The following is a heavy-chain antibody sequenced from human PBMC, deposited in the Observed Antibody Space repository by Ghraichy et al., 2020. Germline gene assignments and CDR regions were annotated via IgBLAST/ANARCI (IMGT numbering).Heavy chain of an antibody. CDR2: INHSGST. CDR3: ARNCIAVAGTGYYYYGMDV. CDR1: GGSVRGYY. Sequence: SETLSLTCAGDGGSVRGYYWSGIRQPPGKVLEWIGEINHSGSTNYNPSLKSRVTISVYTSKNQFSLKLSSVTAADTAVYYCARNCIAVAGTGYYYYGMDVWGKGSTVTGSS. V-gene: IGHV4-34*01. D-gene: IGHD6-19*01. J-gene: IGHJ6*01.